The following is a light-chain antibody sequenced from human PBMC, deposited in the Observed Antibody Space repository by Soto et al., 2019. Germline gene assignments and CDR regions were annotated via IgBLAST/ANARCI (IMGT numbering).Light chain of an antibody. Sequence: DNQLTHCPSFLSASVGDRVTVTCRASQGISNYLAWYQQKPGKAPKLLIYAASTLESGVPSRFSGSGSGTEFSLTITSLQPEDFATYYCQQLNSYPLTFGPGTKVDIK. CDR2: AAS. CDR1: QGISNY. CDR3: QQLNSYPLT. V-gene: IGKV1-9*01. J-gene: IGKJ3*01.